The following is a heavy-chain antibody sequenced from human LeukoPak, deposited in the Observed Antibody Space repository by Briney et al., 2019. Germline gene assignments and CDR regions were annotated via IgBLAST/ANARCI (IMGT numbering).Heavy chain of an antibody. J-gene: IGHJ6*03. CDR3: ARVVEMATISASANGDYMDV. Sequence: GGSLRLSCAASGFTFSSYSMNWVRQAPGKGLEWVSSISSSSSYIYYADSVKGRFTISRDNAKNSLYPQMNSLRAEDTAVYYCARVVEMATISASANGDYMDVWAKGPRSPSP. V-gene: IGHV3-21*01. CDR1: GFTFSSYS. D-gene: IGHD5-24*01. CDR2: ISSSSSYI.